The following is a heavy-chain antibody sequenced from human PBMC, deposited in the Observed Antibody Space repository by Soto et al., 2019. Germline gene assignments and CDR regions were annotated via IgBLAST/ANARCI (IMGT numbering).Heavy chain of an antibody. Sequence: GGSLRLSCAASGFTFSSYAMSWVRQAPGKGLEWVSDISGSGGSTYYADSVKGRFTISRDNSKNTLYLQMNSLRAEDTAVYYCAKDPLEIQLWPKYYFDYWGQGTLVTVSS. J-gene: IGHJ4*02. CDR1: GFTFSSYA. CDR2: ISGSGGST. V-gene: IGHV3-23*01. D-gene: IGHD5-18*01. CDR3: AKDPLEIQLWPKYYFDY.